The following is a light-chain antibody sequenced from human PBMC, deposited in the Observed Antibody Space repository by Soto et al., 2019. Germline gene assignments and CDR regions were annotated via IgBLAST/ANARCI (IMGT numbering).Light chain of an antibody. V-gene: IGLV1-40*01. CDR2: GNR. CDR3: QAYDYSLTAFV. J-gene: IGLJ3*02. Sequence: QSVLTQPPSVSGAPGQRVTISCTGYNSNLGAGYDVHWYQQLPGAAPKLVVFGNRNRPSGVPERFSGSKSGTSASLAITGLQAEDEADYYCQAYDYSLTAFVFGGGTKVTVL. CDR1: NSNLGAGYD.